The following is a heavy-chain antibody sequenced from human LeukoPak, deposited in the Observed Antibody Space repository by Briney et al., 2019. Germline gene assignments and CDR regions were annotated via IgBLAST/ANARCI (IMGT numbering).Heavy chain of an antibody. Sequence: GGSLRLSCAASGFTFSSYGMHWVRQAPGKGLEWVAVIWYDGSNKYYADSAKGRFTISRDNSKNTLYLQMNSLRAEDTAVYYCARPVHHSSGWYVGYWGQGTLVTVSS. CDR3: ARPVHHSSGWYVGY. J-gene: IGHJ4*02. CDR1: GFTFSSYG. CDR2: IWYDGSNK. V-gene: IGHV3-33*01. D-gene: IGHD6-19*01.